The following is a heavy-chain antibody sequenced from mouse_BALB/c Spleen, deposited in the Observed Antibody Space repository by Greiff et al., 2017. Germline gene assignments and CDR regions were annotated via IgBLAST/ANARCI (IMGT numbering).Heavy chain of an antibody. V-gene: IGHV3-8*02. J-gene: IGHJ3*01. CDR1: GDSITSGY. CDR3: ARGPYGYDRAWFAY. CDR2: ISYSGST. D-gene: IGHD2-2*01. Sequence: EVKLMESGPSLVKPSQTLSLTCSVTGDSITSGYWNWIRKFPGNKLEYMGYISYSGSTYYNPSLKSRISITRDTSKNQYYLQLNSVTTEDTATYYCARGPYGYDRAWFAYWGQGTLVTVSA.